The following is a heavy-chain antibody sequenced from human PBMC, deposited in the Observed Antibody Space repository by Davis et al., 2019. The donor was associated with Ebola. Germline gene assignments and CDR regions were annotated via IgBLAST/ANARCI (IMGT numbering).Heavy chain of an antibody. V-gene: IGHV3-23*01. CDR3: ARDLHWNQADY. CDR1: GFTFSSYA. Sequence: GESLKISCAASGFTFSSYAMSWVRQAPGKGLEWVSAISGSGGSTYYADSVKGRFTISRDNANNMLYLQMNSLRAEDTALYHCARDLHWNQADYWGQGALVTVSS. J-gene: IGHJ4*02. CDR2: ISGSGGST. D-gene: IGHD1-1*01.